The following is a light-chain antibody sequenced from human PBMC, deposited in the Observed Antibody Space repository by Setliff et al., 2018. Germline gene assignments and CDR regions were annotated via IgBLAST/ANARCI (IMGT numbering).Light chain of an antibody. CDR3: TSYTTTLYV. V-gene: IGLV2-14*01. J-gene: IGLJ1*01. CDR2: EVS. Sequence: QSVLAQPASVSGSPGQSITISCTGTSSDVGGYNYVSWYRQHPGKAPKLMIYEVSNRPSGVSNRFSGSKSGNTASPTISGLQAEDEADYYCTSYTTTLYVFGTGTKVTFL. CDR1: SSDVGGYNY.